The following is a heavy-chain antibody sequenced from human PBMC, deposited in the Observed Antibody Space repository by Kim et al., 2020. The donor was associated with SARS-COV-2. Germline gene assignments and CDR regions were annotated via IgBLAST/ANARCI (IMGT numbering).Heavy chain of an antibody. CDR2: IRSKANSYAT. D-gene: IGHD1-1*01. V-gene: IGHV3-73*01. CDR3: TRVPVTTLAFWDAFD. J-gene: IGHJ3*01. Sequence: GGSLSLSCAASGFIFSGSAMHWVRQASGKGLEWVGRIRSKANSYATAYAASGKGRFTISRDASKTTAYLQMNSLKTEDTAGYYCTRVPVTTLAFWDAFD. CDR1: GFIFSGSA.